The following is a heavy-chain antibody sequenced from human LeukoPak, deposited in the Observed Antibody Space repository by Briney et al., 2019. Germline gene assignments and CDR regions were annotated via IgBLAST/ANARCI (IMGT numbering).Heavy chain of an antibody. Sequence: GASVKVSCKTSGYTFTDSYMHWVRQAPGQGIEWIGWINPNAGDTTYAQGFHGRVTMTRDTSISTVYMELNSLKLDDTAVYYCTREGRVGVPFDYWGQGTLVTVSS. CDR1: GYTFTDSY. J-gene: IGHJ4*02. CDR3: TREGRVGVPFDY. D-gene: IGHD2-15*01. V-gene: IGHV1-2*02. CDR2: INPNAGDT.